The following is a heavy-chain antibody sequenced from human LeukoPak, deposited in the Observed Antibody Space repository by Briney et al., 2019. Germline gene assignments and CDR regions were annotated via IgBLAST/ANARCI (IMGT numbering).Heavy chain of an antibody. CDR2: TYYRSKLYN. CDR1: GDIVSSNSAA. D-gene: IGHD3-10*01. J-gene: IGHJ4*02. CDR3: ARVSMVRGVISSFDY. Sequence: SQTLSLTCALSGDIVSSNSAAWHWIRQSPSRGLEWLGRTYYRSKLYNDYAVSVKSRITINPDTSKNQFSLQLNSVTPEDTAVYYCARVSMVRGVISSFDYWGQGTLVTVSS. V-gene: IGHV6-1*01.